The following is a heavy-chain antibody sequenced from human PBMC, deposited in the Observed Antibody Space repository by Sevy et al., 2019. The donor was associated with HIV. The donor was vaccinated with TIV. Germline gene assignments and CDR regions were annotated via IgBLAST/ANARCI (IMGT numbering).Heavy chain of an antibody. CDR3: ARDGGGGTTNSGMDV. V-gene: IGHV1-2*06. Sequence: ASVKVSCKASGYTFTGDYLHWMRQAPGQGLEWMGRVYPNSGGTNYAQKFQGRVTMTRDTSISTAYMELSRLRSDETAVYYCARDGGGGTTNSGMDVWGQGTTVTVS. J-gene: IGHJ6*02. D-gene: IGHD1-7*01. CDR2: VYPNSGGT. CDR1: GYTFTGDY.